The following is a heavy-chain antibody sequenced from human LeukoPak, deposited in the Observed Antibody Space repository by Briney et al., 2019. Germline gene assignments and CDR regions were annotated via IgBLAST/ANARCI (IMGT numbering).Heavy chain of an antibody. CDR2: ISYSGNT. V-gene: IGHV4-59*12. J-gene: IGHJ6*03. CDR1: GGSLSNYY. Sequence: SETLSLTCTVPGGSLSNYYWSWIRQPPGKELEWMGYISYSGNTDSNPSLKSRVTISVDTSKNQFSLKLSSVTAADTAVYYCARDRYSGSLVNYYYMDVWGKGTTVTVSS. D-gene: IGHD1-26*01. CDR3: ARDRYSGSLVNYYYMDV.